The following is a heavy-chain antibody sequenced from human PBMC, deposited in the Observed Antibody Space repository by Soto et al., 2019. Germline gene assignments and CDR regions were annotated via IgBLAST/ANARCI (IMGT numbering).Heavy chain of an antibody. D-gene: IGHD3-10*01. Sequence: QVQLQESGPGLVKPSETLSLTCTVSGGSISSYYWSWIRQPPGKGLEWIGYIYYSGSTNYNPSLKSRVTISVDTSKNQFSLKLSSVTAADTAVYYCARDRGRGSDYYGSGSYYQGDYYFDYWGQGTLVTVSS. J-gene: IGHJ4*02. CDR1: GGSISSYY. CDR2: IYYSGST. V-gene: IGHV4-59*01. CDR3: ARDRGRGSDYYGSGSYYQGDYYFDY.